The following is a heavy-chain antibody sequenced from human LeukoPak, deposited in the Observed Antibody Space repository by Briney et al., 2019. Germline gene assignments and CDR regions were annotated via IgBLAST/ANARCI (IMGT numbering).Heavy chain of an antibody. D-gene: IGHD6-19*01. Sequence: GGSLRLCCAASGFTFSSYAMHWGRQAPGKGLEWVAVISYDGSNKYYADSVKGRFTISRDNSKNTLYLQMNSLRAEDTAVYYCARVGYSSGWYFDYWGQGTLVTVSS. V-gene: IGHV3-30-3*01. CDR1: GFTFSSYA. CDR2: ISYDGSNK. CDR3: ARVGYSSGWYFDY. J-gene: IGHJ4*02.